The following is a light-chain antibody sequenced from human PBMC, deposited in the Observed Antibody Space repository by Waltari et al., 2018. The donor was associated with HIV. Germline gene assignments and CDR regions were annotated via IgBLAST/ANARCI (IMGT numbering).Light chain of an antibody. J-gene: IGKJ2*01. Sequence: VLTQSPGTLSLSPGETATLSCRASHRISSTSLAWYQQKPGQAPRFLIYGASSRATGIPDRFSGSGSGTDFTLTISRLEPEDFAVYYCQNYDSSPPYTFGQGTKLEIK. CDR3: QNYDSSPPYT. V-gene: IGKV3-20*01. CDR1: HRISSTS. CDR2: GAS.